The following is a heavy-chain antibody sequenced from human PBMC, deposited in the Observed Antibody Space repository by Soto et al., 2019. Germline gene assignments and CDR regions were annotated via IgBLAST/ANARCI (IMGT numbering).Heavy chain of an antibody. Sequence: GGSLRLSCAASGFTFQDYVMLWVRQAPGKGLEWVSAISSSGGSTDYADSVKGRFTISRDNSKNTLYLQMNSLRAEDTAVYYFAKARAAYYYDSSDTDAFDIWGQGTMVTVSS. CDR3: AKARAAYYYDSSDTDAFDI. CDR1: GFTFQDYV. D-gene: IGHD3-22*01. J-gene: IGHJ3*02. V-gene: IGHV3-23*01. CDR2: ISSSGGST.